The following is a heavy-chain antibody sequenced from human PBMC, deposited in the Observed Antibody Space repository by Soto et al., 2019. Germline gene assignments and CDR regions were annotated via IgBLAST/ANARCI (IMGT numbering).Heavy chain of an antibody. CDR1: GFTFSSYG. V-gene: IGHV3-33*01. J-gene: IGHJ4*02. CDR2: IWYDGSNK. Sequence: GGSLRLSCAASGFTFSSYGMHWVRQAPGKGLEWVAVIWYDGSNKYYADSVKGRFTISRDNSKNTLYLQMNSLRAEDTAVYYCARDTGYSGYDVIDYWGQGTLVTVSS. CDR3: ARDTGYSGYDVIDY. D-gene: IGHD5-12*01.